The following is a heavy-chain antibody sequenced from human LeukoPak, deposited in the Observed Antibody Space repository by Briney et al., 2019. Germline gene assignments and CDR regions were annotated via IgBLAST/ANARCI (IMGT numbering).Heavy chain of an antibody. J-gene: IGHJ4*02. CDR1: GGSISSGDYY. CDR3: ASTYYDSSGVLFDY. CDR2: IYYSGST. V-gene: IGHV4-30-4*08. Sequence: PSETLSLTCTVSGGSISSGDYYSSWTRHPPGKGLEWIGYIYYSGSTYYNPSLKSRVTISVDTHKNQFPLKLSSVTAADTAVYYCASTYYDSSGVLFDYWGRGTLVTVSS. D-gene: IGHD3-22*01.